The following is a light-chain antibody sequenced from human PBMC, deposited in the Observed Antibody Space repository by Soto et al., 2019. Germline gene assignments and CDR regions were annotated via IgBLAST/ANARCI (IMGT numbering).Light chain of an antibody. CDR2: DVS. J-gene: IGLJ1*01. Sequence: QSVLTQPASVSGSPGQSITISCTGTSSDVGGYNYVSWYQQHPGTVPKLMIYDVSNRPSGVSNRFSGSKSGNTASLTISGLQAEDEGDYYCSSYTSSSTYVFGSGTKVTVL. V-gene: IGLV2-14*01. CDR1: SSDVGGYNY. CDR3: SSYTSSSTYV.